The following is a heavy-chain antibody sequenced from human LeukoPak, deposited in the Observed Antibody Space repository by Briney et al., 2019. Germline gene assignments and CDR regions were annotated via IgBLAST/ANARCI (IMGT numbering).Heavy chain of an antibody. CDR2: IRYDGSNK. CDR3: AKDFGGVPAAIRAFDY. Sequence: GGSLRLSCAASGFTFSSYGMHWVRQAPGKGLEWVAFIRYDGSNKYYADSVKGRFTISRDNSKNTLYLQMNSLRAEDTAVYYCAKDFGGVPAAIRAFDYWGQGTLVTVSS. V-gene: IGHV3-30*02. CDR1: GFTFSSYG. J-gene: IGHJ4*02. D-gene: IGHD2-2*02.